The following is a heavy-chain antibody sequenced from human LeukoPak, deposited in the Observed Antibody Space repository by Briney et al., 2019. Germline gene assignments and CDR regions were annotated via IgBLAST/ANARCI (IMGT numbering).Heavy chain of an antibody. J-gene: IGHJ4*02. Sequence: PGGSLRLSCAASGFTFSSFAMSWVRQAPGKGLEWVSSISGSGASTYYADSVKGRLTISRENTKNTLYLQMNSLRAEDTAVYYCAKVRGSPFYFEYWGQGTLVTVSS. CDR2: ISGSGAST. D-gene: IGHD1-26*01. V-gene: IGHV3-23*01. CDR3: AKVRGSPFYFEY. CDR1: GFTFSSFA.